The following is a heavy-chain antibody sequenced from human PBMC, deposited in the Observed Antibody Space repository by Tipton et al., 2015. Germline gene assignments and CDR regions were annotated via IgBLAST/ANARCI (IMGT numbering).Heavy chain of an antibody. V-gene: IGHV5-10-1*01. CDR2: IDPSDSYP. CDR3: ARAMEYDSSGYYSDAFDI. J-gene: IGHJ3*02. CDR1: GYSFISHW. Sequence: QSGAEVKKPGESLRISCKGSGYSFISHWISWVRQMPGKGLEWMGRIDPSDSYPNYSPSFQGHVSISADKSINTAYLQWSSLKASDTAMYYCARAMEYDSSGYYSDAFDIWGQGTMVTVSS. D-gene: IGHD3-22*01.